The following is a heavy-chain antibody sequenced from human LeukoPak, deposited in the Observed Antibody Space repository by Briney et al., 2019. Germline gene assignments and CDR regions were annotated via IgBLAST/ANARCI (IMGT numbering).Heavy chain of an antibody. CDR3: ARDGGWLQTQNHYYYHGMDV. Sequence: SVKVSCKASGGTFSTYAITWVRQAPGQGLEWMGRILPIFDMANYAQKFQGRVTITADTSTRTAYMELSRLRSDDTAVYYCARDGGWLQTQNHYYYHGMDVWGQGTTVTVSS. J-gene: IGHJ6*02. D-gene: IGHD5-24*01. CDR1: GGTFSTYA. V-gene: IGHV1-69*04. CDR2: ILPIFDMA.